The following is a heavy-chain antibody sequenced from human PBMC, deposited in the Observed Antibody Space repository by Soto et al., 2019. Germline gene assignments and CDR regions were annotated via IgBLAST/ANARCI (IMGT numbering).Heavy chain of an antibody. D-gene: IGHD2-2*01. J-gene: IGHJ4*02. Sequence: SETLSLTCAVSGGSFSGYYWSWIRQPPGNGLEWIGEIIHTGSTNYNPSLKSRVTMSIDTSKKQISLKLSSVTAADTAVYYCARVGQPPSDYWGQGTLVTVST. V-gene: IGHV4-34*12. CDR1: GGSFSGYY. CDR2: IIHTGST. CDR3: ARVGQPPSDY.